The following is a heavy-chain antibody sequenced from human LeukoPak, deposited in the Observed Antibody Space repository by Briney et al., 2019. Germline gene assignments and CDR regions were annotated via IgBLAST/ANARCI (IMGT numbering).Heavy chain of an antibody. CDR1: AFTFSSYE. V-gene: IGHV3-48*03. CDR3: AREQYEMDV. D-gene: IGHD2-2*01. J-gene: IGHJ6*04. Sequence: PGGSLSPSCAASAFTFSSYEMNWVRQAPGKGLEWISYISSSGTTKNYADSVKGRFTISRDNAKNSLYLQMNSLRAEDTAVYYCAREQYEMDVWGKGTTVTVSS. CDR2: ISSSGTTK.